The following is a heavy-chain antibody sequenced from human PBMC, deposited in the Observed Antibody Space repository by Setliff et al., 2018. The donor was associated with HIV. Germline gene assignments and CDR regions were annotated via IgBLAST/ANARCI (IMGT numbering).Heavy chain of an antibody. D-gene: IGHD3-22*01. J-gene: IGHJ6*04. Sequence: GASVKVSCKASGYTFTSYDISWVRQAPGQGLEWMGWISAYNGNTNYAQKLQGRVTMTTDTSTSTAYMELRSLRSDDTAVYYCAREIGDYYDSSGYYPLTDYYYGMDVWGKGTTVTVSS. CDR1: GYTFTSYD. CDR3: AREIGDYYDSSGYYPLTDYYYGMDV. CDR2: ISAYNGNT. V-gene: IGHV1-18*01.